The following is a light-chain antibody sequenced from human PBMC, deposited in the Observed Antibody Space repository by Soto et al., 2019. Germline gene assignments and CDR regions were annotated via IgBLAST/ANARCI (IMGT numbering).Light chain of an antibody. CDR2: DVT. CDR3: CSYAGSYWV. J-gene: IGLJ3*02. Sequence: QSALTQPRSVSGSPGQSVTISCTGTSSDVGYYNYVSWYQQHPGEAPKLMIYDVTKRPSGVPDRFSGSKSGNTASLTISGLQAEDEGDYSCCSYAGSYWVFGGGTKLTVL. V-gene: IGLV2-11*01. CDR1: SSDVGYYNY.